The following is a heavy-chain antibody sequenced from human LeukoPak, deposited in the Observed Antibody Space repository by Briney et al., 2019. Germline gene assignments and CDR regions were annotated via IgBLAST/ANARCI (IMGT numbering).Heavy chain of an antibody. D-gene: IGHD2-8*01. CDR2: IESDGSVT. J-gene: IGHJ4*02. CDR1: GFTFSGHR. CDR3: TRDTNGLGY. V-gene: IGHV3-74*03. Sequence: GGSLRLSCAASGFTFSGHRMHWVRQAPGKGLVWVSCIESDGSVTKYADSVKGRFTISRDNAKNTLYLQMNSLGVEDTAVYYCTRDTNGLGYWGQGTLVIVSS.